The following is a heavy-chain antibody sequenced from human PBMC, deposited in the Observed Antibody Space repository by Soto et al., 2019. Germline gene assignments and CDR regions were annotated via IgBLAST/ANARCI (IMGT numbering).Heavy chain of an antibody. CDR2: ISGSGGST. V-gene: IGHV3-23*01. CDR1: GFTFSSYA. Sequence: EVQLLESGGGLVQPGGSLRLSCAASGFTFSSYAMSWVRQAPGKGLEWVSAISGSGGSTYYADSVKGRFTISRDNSKNTLYLQMNSLRAEDTAVYYCAKDLRFLEWLLFRPGYYYGMDVWGQGTTVTVSS. CDR3: AKDLRFLEWLLFRPGYYYGMDV. D-gene: IGHD3-3*01. J-gene: IGHJ6*02.